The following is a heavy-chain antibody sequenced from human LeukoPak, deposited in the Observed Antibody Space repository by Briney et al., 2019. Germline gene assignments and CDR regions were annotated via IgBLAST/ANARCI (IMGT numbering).Heavy chain of an antibody. CDR3: ARGGSRWFLYYFDY. CDR1: GFTFSSYE. CDR2: ISSSVSTI. J-gene: IGHJ4*02. D-gene: IGHD3-3*01. Sequence: GSLRLSCAASGFTFSSYEMNWVRQAPGKGLEWISYISSSVSTIYYADSVKGRFTISRDNAKNSLFLQMNSLRAEDTAIYYCARGGSRWFLYYFDYWGQGTLVTVSS. V-gene: IGHV3-48*03.